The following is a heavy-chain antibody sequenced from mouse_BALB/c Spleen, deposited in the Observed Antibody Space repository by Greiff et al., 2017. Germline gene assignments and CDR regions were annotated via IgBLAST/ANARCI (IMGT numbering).Heavy chain of an antibody. CDR1: GFSLTSYG. CDR2: IWSGGST. Sequence: VQLVESGPGLVQPSQSLSITCTVSGFSLTSYGVHWVRQSPGKGLEWLGVIWSGGSTDYNAAFISRLSISKDNSKSQVFFKMNSLQADDTAIYYCARKGLRREGYAMDYWGQGTSVTVSS. CDR3: ARKGLRREGYAMDY. V-gene: IGHV2-4-1*01. D-gene: IGHD2-4*01. J-gene: IGHJ4*01.